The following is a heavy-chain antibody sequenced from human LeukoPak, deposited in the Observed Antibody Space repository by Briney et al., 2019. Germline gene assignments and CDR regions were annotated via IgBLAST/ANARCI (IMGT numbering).Heavy chain of an antibody. CDR1: SGSISGHY. CDR3: VRARDMAFDL. CDR2: IFYTGST. D-gene: IGHD2-15*01. J-gene: IGHJ3*01. V-gene: IGHV4-59*11. Sequence: SETLSLTCTVSSGSISGHYWSWIRQPPGKTLEWIANIFYTGSTIYTPSLKSRVTISVDTSKNQFSLQLRSVTAADTALYYCVRARDMAFDLWGQGTMVTVSS.